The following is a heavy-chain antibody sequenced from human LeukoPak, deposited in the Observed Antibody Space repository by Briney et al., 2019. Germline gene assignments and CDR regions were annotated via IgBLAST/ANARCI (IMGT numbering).Heavy chain of an antibody. Sequence: PGGSLRLYCAASGFTFSDYYMSWIRQAPGKGLEWVSYISSSGSTIYYADSVKGRFTISRDNAKNSLYLQMNSLRAEDTAVYYCARDGESGVKVPAANWFDPWGQGTLVTVSS. D-gene: IGHD2-2*01. V-gene: IGHV3-11*04. CDR2: ISSSGSTI. CDR3: ARDGESGVKVPAANWFDP. J-gene: IGHJ5*02. CDR1: GFTFSDYY.